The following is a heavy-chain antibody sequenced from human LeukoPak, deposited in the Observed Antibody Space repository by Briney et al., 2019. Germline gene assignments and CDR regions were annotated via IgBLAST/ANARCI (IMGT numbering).Heavy chain of an antibody. J-gene: IGHJ1*01. Sequence: GGSLRLSCAASGFTFSSYWMHWVRQAPGKGLVWVSGTNTDGSSTSYADSVKGRSTIARDNAKNTLYLQMNSLRAEGTAVYYCYGANAEHWGRGTLVTVST. D-gene: IGHD4-23*01. CDR1: GFTFSSYW. V-gene: IGHV3-74*01. CDR2: TNTDGSST. CDR3: YGANAEH.